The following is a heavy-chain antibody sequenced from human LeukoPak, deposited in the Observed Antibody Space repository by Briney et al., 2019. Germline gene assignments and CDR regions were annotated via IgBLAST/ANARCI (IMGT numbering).Heavy chain of an antibody. V-gene: IGHV4-34*01. J-gene: IGHJ4*02. D-gene: IGHD3-10*01. CDR3: ARPGSSYGSGSYKGSRNYYFDY. Sequence: SETLSLTCAVYGGSFSGYYWSWLRQPPGKGLEWIGEINHSGSTNYNPSLKSRVTISVDTSKNQFSLKLSSVTAADTAVYYCARPGSSYGSGSYKGSRNYYFDYWGQGTLVTVSS. CDR2: INHSGST. CDR1: GGSFSGYY.